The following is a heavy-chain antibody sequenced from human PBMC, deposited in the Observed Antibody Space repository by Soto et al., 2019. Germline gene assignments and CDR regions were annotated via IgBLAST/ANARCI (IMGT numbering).Heavy chain of an antibody. D-gene: IGHD2-15*01. CDR2: IYHSGST. V-gene: IGHV4-4*02. CDR1: GGSISSSNW. Sequence: SETLSLTCAVSGGSISSSNWWSWVRQPPGKGLEWIGEIYHSGSTNYNPSLKSRVTISVDKSKNQFSLKLSSVTAADTAVYYCARVASGGYCSGGSCYPYIDYWGQGTLVTVS. CDR3: ARVASGGYCSGGSCYPYIDY. J-gene: IGHJ4*02.